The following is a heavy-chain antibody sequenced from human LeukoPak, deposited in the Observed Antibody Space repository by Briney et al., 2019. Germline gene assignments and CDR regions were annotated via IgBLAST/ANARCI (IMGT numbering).Heavy chain of an antibody. CDR2: ISYDGSNK. J-gene: IGHJ4*02. CDR1: EFTFSRYG. Sequence: GGSLRLSCAASEFTFSRYGMHWVRQAPGKGLEWVAVISYDGSNKYYADSVKGRFTISRDNSKNTLYLQMNSLRAEDTAVYYCARGFRASLDYWGQGTLVTVSS. CDR3: ARGFRASLDY. V-gene: IGHV3-30*03.